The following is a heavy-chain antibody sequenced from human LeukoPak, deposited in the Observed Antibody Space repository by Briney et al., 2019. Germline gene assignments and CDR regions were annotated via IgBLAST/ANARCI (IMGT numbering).Heavy chain of an antibody. D-gene: IGHD4-17*01. CDR3: AKEVLDYEIPFWYFDL. V-gene: IGHV3-23*01. CDR1: GFTFSTYT. J-gene: IGHJ2*01. Sequence: GGSLRLSSAASGFTFSTYTMSWVRLAPGKGLEWVSAMSGDGDYTYYADSVKGRFTISRDNSKNTLYLQINTLRAEDTAVYHCAKEVLDYEIPFWYFDLWGLGTMVTVSS. CDR2: MSGDGDYT.